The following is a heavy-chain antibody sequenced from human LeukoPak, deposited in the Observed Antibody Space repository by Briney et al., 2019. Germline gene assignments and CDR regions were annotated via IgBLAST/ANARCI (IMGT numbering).Heavy chain of an antibody. Sequence: SETLSLTCAVYGGSFSGYYWSWIRQPPGKGLEWIGEINHSGSTNYNPSLKSRVTISVDTSKNQFSLKLSSVTAADTAVYYCATHDRKNWFDPWGQGTLVTVSS. V-gene: IGHV4-34*01. CDR2: INHSGST. D-gene: IGHD3-22*01. CDR3: ATHDRKNWFDP. J-gene: IGHJ5*02. CDR1: GGSFSGYY.